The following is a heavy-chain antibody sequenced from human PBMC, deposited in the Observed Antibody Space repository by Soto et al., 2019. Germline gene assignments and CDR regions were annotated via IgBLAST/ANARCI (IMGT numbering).Heavy chain of an antibody. CDR1: GFTFSSYW. J-gene: IGHJ6*02. V-gene: IGHV3-74*01. CDR2: INSDGSST. Sequence: GESLKISCAASGFTFSSYWMHWVRQAPGKGLVWVSRINSDGSSTSYADSVKGRFTISRDNAKNTLYLQMNSLRAEDTAVYYCARVSARVYDFWSGNIYGMDVWGQGTTVTVSS. D-gene: IGHD3-3*01. CDR3: ARVSARVYDFWSGNIYGMDV.